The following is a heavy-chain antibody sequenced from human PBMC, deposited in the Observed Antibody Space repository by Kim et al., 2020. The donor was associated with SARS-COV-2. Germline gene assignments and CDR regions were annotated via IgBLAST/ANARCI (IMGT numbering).Heavy chain of an antibody. J-gene: IGHJ4*02. V-gene: IGHV3-64D*09. CDR3: VKDWGSYGPTLYYFDY. D-gene: IGHD5-18*01. Sequence: SVKGRFTISRDKSKNTLYLQMSSLRAEDTAVYYCVKDWGSYGPTLYYFDYWGQGTLVTVSS.